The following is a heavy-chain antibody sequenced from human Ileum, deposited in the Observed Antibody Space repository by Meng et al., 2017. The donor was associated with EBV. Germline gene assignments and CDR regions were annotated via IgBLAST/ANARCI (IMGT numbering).Heavy chain of an antibody. CDR3: ARDPTGGEDHQRV. D-gene: IGHD1-14*01. CDR2: IYHSGIT. J-gene: IGHJ4*02. Sequence: VWLPVSGPGLVQPAGTLSLPGAVSGGSISSSNWLSWVRQPPGKGLEWIGKIYHSGITIYNPSLKSRVTMSVDNSKNQFSLKLNSMTAADTAVYYCARDPTGGEDHQRVWGQGTLVTVSS. V-gene: IGHV4-4*02. CDR1: GGSISSSNW.